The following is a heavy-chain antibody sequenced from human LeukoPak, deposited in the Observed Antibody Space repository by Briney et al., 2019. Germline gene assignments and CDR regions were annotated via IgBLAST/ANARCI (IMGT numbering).Heavy chain of an antibody. Sequence: VGSVTVSCKASGYTFSGYYMHWVRQAPGKGLEWMGCINPNRGGTNYAQKVQGRVTMTSDTSISTAYLELTRLTSDDTAVYYCATLGYCSGGSCYSGYFDCWGQGTLVTVSS. D-gene: IGHD2-15*01. CDR2: INPNRGGT. V-gene: IGHV1-2*02. J-gene: IGHJ4*02. CDR1: GYTFSGYY. CDR3: ATLGYCSGGSCYSGYFDC.